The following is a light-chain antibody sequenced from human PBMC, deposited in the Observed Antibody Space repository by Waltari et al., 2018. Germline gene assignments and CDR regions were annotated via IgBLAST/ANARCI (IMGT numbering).Light chain of an antibody. CDR2: EAS. CDR1: QSINAY. CDR3: QQRNNWPFT. Sequence: EVVLTQSPATLSLSPGESATLSCRASQSINAYLAWYQQKSGQAPRVVIYEASSRATGVPARFSGSGSGTEFTLTISSLEPEDFAVYYCQQRNNWPFTFGGGTKVEIK. J-gene: IGKJ4*01. V-gene: IGKV3-11*01.